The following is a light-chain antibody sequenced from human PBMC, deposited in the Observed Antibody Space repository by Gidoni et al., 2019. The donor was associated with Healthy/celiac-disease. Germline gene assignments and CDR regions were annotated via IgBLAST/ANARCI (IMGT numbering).Light chain of an antibody. CDR2: AAS. V-gene: IGKV1-8*01. CDR3: QQYYSYPCT. J-gene: IGKJ1*01. Sequence: AIRKTQSPSSLSASTGDRVTITCRGSQGISSYLAWYQQKPEKAPKLLIYAASTLQSGVPSRFSGSGSGTDFTLTISCLQSEDFATYYCQQYYSYPCTFGQGTKVEIK. CDR1: QGISSY.